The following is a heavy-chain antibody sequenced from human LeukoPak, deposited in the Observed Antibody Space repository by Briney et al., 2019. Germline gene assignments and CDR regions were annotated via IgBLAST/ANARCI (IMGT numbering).Heavy chain of an antibody. V-gene: IGHV1-46*01. CDR2: INTSGGST. Sequence: ASVKVSCKASGYTFTYYYMHWVRQAPGQGLEWMAIINTSGGSTNYAQKFQGRLTVTRDTPTSTVYMELSSLRSEDTAVYYCARPLTSAAGSYEFVYWGQGALVTVSS. J-gene: IGHJ4*02. D-gene: IGHD6-13*01. CDR1: GYTFTYYY. CDR3: ARPLTSAAGSYEFVY.